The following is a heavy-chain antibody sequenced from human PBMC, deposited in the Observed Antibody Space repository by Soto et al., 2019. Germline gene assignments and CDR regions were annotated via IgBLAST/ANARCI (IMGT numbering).Heavy chain of an antibody. CDR1: GFTFSSYG. V-gene: IGHV3-30*18. CDR3: AKDQNYSNYPYYYYYYGMDV. Sequence: WGSLRLSCAASGFTFSSYGIHFFRHSPFKWREWVAVISYDGSNKYYADSVKGRFTISRDNSKNTLYLQMNSLRAEDTAVYYCAKDQNYSNYPYYYYYYGMDVWGQGTTVTVSS. CDR2: ISYDGSNK. D-gene: IGHD4-4*01. J-gene: IGHJ6*02.